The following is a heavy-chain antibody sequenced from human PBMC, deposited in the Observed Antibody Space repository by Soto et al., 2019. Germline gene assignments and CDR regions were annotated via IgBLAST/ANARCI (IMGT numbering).Heavy chain of an antibody. D-gene: IGHD5-12*01. CDR1: GGSISGGGYY. V-gene: IGHV4-61*08. CDR3: ARDGEVASNLHWVDL. J-gene: IGHJ5*02. Sequence: PSETLSLTCSVSGGSISGGGYYWTWIRQHPGKGLEWIGYIYYTGSTNYNPSLKSRVTISVDTSKNQFSLNLSSLTAADTAVYYCARDGEVASNLHWVDLWGQGTLVTVSS. CDR2: IYYTGST.